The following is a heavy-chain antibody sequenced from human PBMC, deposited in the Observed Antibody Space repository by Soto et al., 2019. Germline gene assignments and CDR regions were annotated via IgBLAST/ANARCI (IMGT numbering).Heavy chain of an antibody. CDR2: ISSSGSTI. CDR3: ARNGYCSRGACSYGVDV. Sequence: QVQLVESGGGLVKPGGSLRLSCAASGFSFSDYYMSWIRQAPGKGLEWLSYISSSGSTIYYAGSVKGRFTVSTDNAKDSLWLQGISLRAEDTAVYYCARNGYCSRGACSYGVDVWGQGTTVTVSS. V-gene: IGHV3-11*01. CDR1: GFSFSDYY. D-gene: IGHD2-15*01. J-gene: IGHJ6*02.